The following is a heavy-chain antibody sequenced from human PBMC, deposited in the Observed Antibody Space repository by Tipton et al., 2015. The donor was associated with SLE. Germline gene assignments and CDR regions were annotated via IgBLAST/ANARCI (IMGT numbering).Heavy chain of an antibody. CDR3: ARAGDFWSGYYR. V-gene: IGHV4-59*11. J-gene: IGHJ4*02. D-gene: IGHD3-3*01. CDR1: GGSISSHY. Sequence: TLSLTCTVSGGSISSHYWSWIRQPPGKGLEWIGYIYYSGSTYYNPSLKSRVTISVDTSKNQFSLKLSSVTAADTAVYYCARAGDFWSGYYRWGQGTLVTVSS. CDR2: IYYSGST.